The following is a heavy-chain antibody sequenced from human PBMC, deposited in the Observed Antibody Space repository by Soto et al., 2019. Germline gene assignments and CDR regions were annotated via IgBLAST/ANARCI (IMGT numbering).Heavy chain of an antibody. D-gene: IGHD3-10*01. CDR1: GFTFSSYG. CDR2: ISYDGSNK. J-gene: IGHJ2*01. CDR3: AKDSGTYWYFDL. V-gene: IGHV3-30*18. Sequence: QVQLVESGGGVVQPGRSLRLSCAASGFTFSSYGIHWVRQAPGEGLEWVAVISYDGSNKFYADSVKGRFTISRENSKNTLYMQMNSLRAEDTAVYYCAKDSGTYWYFDLWGRGTLVTGSP.